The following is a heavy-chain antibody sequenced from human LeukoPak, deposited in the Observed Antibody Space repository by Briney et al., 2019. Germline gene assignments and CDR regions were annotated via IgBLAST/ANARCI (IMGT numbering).Heavy chain of an antibody. J-gene: IGHJ4*02. CDR2: LSHSGTS. Sequence: SETLSLTCAVSGYSISSGYYWGWIRQPPGKGLEWIGSLSHSGTSYYNPSLKSRVTISVDTSKTQFSLKLSSVTAADTAVYYCARGSRSGLIDYWGQGTLVTVSS. V-gene: IGHV4-38-2*01. CDR1: GYSISSGYY. CDR3: ARGSRSGLIDY. D-gene: IGHD3-10*01.